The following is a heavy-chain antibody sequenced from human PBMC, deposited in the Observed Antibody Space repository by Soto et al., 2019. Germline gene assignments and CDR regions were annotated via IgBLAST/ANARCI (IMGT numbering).Heavy chain of an antibody. CDR1: GGTFSSYT. Sequence: QVQLVQSGGEVKKPGSSVKVSCKASGGTFSSYTISWGRQGPGQGPWGVGRIIPILGIANYAQKFQGRVTITADKSTSTAYMELSSLRSEDTAVYYCAREEYYYGSGAFFDYWGQGTLVTVSS. CDR3: AREEYYYGSGAFFDY. D-gene: IGHD3-10*01. J-gene: IGHJ4*02. CDR2: IIPILGIA. V-gene: IGHV1-69*08.